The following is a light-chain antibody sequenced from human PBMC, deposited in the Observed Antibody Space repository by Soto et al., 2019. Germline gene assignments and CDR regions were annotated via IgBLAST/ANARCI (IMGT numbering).Light chain of an antibody. V-gene: IGLV2-14*01. CDR3: CSYASITTWV. CDR2: EVN. Sequence: QSALTQPASVSGSPGQSITIACTGTNTDVGGYKYVSWYQQHPGKAPKLMIYEVNKRPSGVSTRFSGSKSGNTASLTISGLQAEDEADYYCCSYASITTWVFGGGTKVTVL. J-gene: IGLJ3*02. CDR1: NTDVGGYKY.